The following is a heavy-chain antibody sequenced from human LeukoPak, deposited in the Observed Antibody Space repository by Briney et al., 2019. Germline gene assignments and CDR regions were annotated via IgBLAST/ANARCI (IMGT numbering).Heavy chain of an antibody. Sequence: PSETLSLTCTVSGGSISSGSYYWSWIRQHPGTSLEWIGHIYYIGSTSYNPSLKSRVSMSVDTSKNQFSLTLTSVTAADTAVYYCARDQRDYYRSGTYYYYMDVWGQGTTVTVSS. CDR3: ARDQRDYYRSGTYYYYMDV. CDR1: GGSISSGSYY. V-gene: IGHV4-31*03. D-gene: IGHD3-10*01. CDR2: IYYIGST. J-gene: IGHJ6*03.